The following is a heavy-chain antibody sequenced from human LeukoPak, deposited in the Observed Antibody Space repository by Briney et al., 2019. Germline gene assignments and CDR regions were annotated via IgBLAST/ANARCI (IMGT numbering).Heavy chain of an antibody. CDR2: IYYSGST. J-gene: IGHJ4*02. D-gene: IGHD2-21*02. V-gene: IGHV4-30-4*01. CDR3: ARVKVTDYYFDY. CDR1: GGSISSYY. Sequence: SETLSLTCTVSGGSISSYYWSWIRQPPGKGLEWIGYIYYSGSTYYNPSLKSRVTISVDTSKNQFSLKLSSVTAADTAVYYCARVKVTDYYFDYWGQGTLVTVSS.